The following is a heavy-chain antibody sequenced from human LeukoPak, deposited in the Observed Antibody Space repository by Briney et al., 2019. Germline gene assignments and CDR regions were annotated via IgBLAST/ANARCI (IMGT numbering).Heavy chain of an antibody. D-gene: IGHD3-22*01. CDR1: GFPFSNAW. J-gene: IGHJ4*02. CDR3: AKITYYYDSSTFPPVDH. V-gene: IGHV3-30*18. Sequence: GGSLRLSCAVFGSGFPFSNAWMSWVRQAPGKGLEWVALISYDGSDKNYADSVKGRFIISRDNSENTLYLQMNSLRAEDTAVYYCAKITYYYDSSTFPPVDHWGLGTLVTVSS. CDR2: ISYDGSDK.